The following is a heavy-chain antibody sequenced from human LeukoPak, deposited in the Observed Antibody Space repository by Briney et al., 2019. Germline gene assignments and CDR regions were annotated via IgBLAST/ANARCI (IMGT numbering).Heavy chain of an antibody. Sequence: GGSLRLSCAASGFTFSSYGMHWVRQAPGKGLEWVAVIWYDGSNKYYADSVKGRFIISRDNSKNTLYLQMNSLRAEDTAVYYCAREDYGDYVPFDYWGQGTLVTVSS. CDR1: GFTFSSYG. CDR2: IWYDGSNK. D-gene: IGHD4-17*01. CDR3: AREDYGDYVPFDY. V-gene: IGHV3-33*01. J-gene: IGHJ4*02.